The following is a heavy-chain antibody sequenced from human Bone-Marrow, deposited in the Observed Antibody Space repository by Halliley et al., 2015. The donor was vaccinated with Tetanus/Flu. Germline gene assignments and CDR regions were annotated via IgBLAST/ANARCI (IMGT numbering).Heavy chain of an antibody. CDR1: GFTFSASA. CDR2: ISSDSQNT. Sequence: SLRLSCVASGFTFSASAMTWVRQAPGKGLEWVSDISSDSQNTNYLDSVKGRFVIYRDNSQRTLYLQLKRLRGDDTAIYYCAKVSSPHEFGGPPDRRQFRTRYSDSWGQGALVTVSS. CDR3: AKVSSPHEFGGPPDRRQFRTRYSDS. D-gene: IGHD3-10*01. V-gene: IGHV3-23*01. J-gene: IGHJ4*02.